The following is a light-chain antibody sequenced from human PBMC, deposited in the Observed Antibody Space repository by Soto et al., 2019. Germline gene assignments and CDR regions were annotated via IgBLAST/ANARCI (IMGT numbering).Light chain of an antibody. V-gene: IGKV3-20*01. CDR1: ESIRNIY. CDR2: GTS. CDR3: QHYGSSPT. J-gene: IGKJ5*01. Sequence: EIVLTQSPPTLSLSPGERGTLSCRATESIRNIYLAWFQHKPGQAPRLLIYGTSERASGISDRFSGSGSGTDFTLTINGLEPEDSAVYYCQHYGSSPTFGQGTRLEIK.